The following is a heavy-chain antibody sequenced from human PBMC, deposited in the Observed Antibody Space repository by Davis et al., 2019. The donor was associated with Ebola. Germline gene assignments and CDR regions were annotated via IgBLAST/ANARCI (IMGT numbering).Heavy chain of an antibody. D-gene: IGHD4-17*01. Sequence: ASVKVSCKASGYTFTSYGISWVRQAPGQGLEWMGWISAYNGNTNYAQKLQGRVTMTTDTSTSTAYMELRSLRSDDTAVYYCARALTTVTTGWSDPWGQGTLVTVSS. V-gene: IGHV1-18*01. CDR2: ISAYNGNT. CDR1: GYTFTSYG. J-gene: IGHJ5*02. CDR3: ARALTTVTTGWSDP.